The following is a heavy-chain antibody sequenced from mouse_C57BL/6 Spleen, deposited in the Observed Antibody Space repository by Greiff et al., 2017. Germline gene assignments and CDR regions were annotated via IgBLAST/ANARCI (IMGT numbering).Heavy chain of an antibody. CDR3: ARSALPIYAMDY. D-gene: IGHD1-2*01. CDR1: GYTFTSYW. Sequence: QVQLQQPGAELVKPGASVKMSCKASGYTFTSYWITWVKQRPGQGLEWIGDIYPGSGSTNYNEKFKSKATLTVDKPSSTAYMQLSSLTSEDSAVYYCARSALPIYAMDYWGQGTSVTVSS. J-gene: IGHJ4*01. V-gene: IGHV1-55*01. CDR2: IYPGSGST.